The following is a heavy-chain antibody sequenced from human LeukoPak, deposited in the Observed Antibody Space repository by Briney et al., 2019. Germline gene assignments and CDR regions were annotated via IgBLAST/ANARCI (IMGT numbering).Heavy chain of an antibody. D-gene: IGHD1-7*01. CDR1: GGTFSSHA. CDR2: IVPIFGTA. V-gene: IGHV1-69*13. Sequence: ASVKVSCKASGGTFSSHAISWVRQAPGQGLEWMGGIVPIFGTANYAQKFQGRVTITADESTTTAYMELSSLRSENTAVYYCARTINWNYFSGGYHYYGMDVWGQGTTVAVSS. J-gene: IGHJ6*02. CDR3: ARTINWNYFSGGYHYYGMDV.